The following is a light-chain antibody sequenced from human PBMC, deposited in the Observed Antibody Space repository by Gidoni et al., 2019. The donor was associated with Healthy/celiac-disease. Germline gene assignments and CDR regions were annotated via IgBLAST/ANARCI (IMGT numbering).Light chain of an antibody. J-gene: IGKJ2*01. Sequence: EIVLTQAPGTLSLSPGERATLSCRASQSVSRSYLAWYQQKPGQAPRLLIYGASSRAPGIPDRFSGSGSGTDFTLTISRLEPEDFAVYYCQQYGSSSYTFGQGTKLEIK. CDR1: QSVSRSY. CDR2: GAS. CDR3: QQYGSSSYT. V-gene: IGKV3-20*01.